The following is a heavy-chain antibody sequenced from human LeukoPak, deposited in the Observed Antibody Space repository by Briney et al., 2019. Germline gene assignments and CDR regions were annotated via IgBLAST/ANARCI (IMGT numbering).Heavy chain of an antibody. J-gene: IGHJ3*02. CDR1: GGSISSYY. CDR2: IYYSGST. D-gene: IGHD2-2*01. Sequence: SETLSLTCTVSGGSISSYYWSWIRQPPGKGLEWIRHIYYSGSTNYNPSLKSRVTISVDTSKNQFSLKLSSVTAADTAVYYCARAGCSSTSCYDAFDIWGQGTMVTVSS. V-gene: IGHV4-59*01. CDR3: ARAGCSSTSCYDAFDI.